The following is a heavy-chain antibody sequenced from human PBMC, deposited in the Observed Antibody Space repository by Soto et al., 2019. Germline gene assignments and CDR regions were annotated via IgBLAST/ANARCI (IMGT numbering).Heavy chain of an antibody. V-gene: IGHV1-3*01. CDR3: ARDRGYSSGWYDY. CDR2: INAGNGNT. D-gene: IGHD6-19*01. J-gene: IGHJ4*02. CDR1: GYTFTSYA. Sequence: VASVKVSCKASGYTFTSYAMHWVRQAPGQRLEWMGWINAGNGNTKYSQKFQGRVTITRDTSASTAYMELSSLRSEDTAVYYCARDRGYSSGWYDYWGQGTLVTVSS.